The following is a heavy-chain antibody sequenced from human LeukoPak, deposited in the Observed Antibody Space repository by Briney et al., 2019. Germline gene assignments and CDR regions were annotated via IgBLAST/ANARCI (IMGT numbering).Heavy chain of an antibody. Sequence: GGSLGLSCAASGFIVSSNYMSWVRQAPGKGLEWVSVIYSGGSTYYADSVKGRFTISRDNSKNTLYLQMDSLRVEDTAVYYCARARGYSYGCDYWGQGTLVTVSS. V-gene: IGHV3-53*01. J-gene: IGHJ4*02. CDR2: IYSGGST. D-gene: IGHD5-18*01. CDR3: ARARGYSYGCDY. CDR1: GFIVSSNY.